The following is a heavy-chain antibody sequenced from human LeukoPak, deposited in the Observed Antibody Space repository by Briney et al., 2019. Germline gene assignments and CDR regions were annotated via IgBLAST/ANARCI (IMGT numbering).Heavy chain of an antibody. CDR2: IYYSGST. CDR3: AGGDYVTFLDY. J-gene: IGHJ4*02. D-gene: IGHD4-17*01. Sequence: SETLSLTCTVSGGSISSYYWSWIRQAPGKGLEWIGYIYYSGSTNYNPSLKSRVTISVDTSKNQFSLKLSSVTAADTAVYYCAGGDYVTFLDYWGQGTLVTVSS. V-gene: IGHV4-59*01. CDR1: GGSISSYY.